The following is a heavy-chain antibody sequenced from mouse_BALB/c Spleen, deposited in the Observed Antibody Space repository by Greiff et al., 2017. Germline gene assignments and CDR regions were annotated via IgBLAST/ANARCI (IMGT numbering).Heavy chain of an antibody. J-gene: IGHJ1*01. CDR1: GFTFTDYY. CDR3: AGGSPHWYFDV. Sequence: EVMLVESGGGLVQPGGSLRLSCATSGFTFTDYYMSWVRQPPGKALEWLGFIRNKANGYTTEYSASVKGRFTISRDNSQSILYLQMNTLRAEDSATYYCAGGSPHWYFDVWGAGTTVTVSS. CDR2: IRNKANGYTT. V-gene: IGHV7-3*02.